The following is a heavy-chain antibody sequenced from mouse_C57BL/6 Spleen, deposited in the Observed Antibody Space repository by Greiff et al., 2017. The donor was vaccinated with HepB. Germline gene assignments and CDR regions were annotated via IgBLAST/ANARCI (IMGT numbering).Heavy chain of an antibody. CDR2: IYPGDGDT. CDR1: GYAFSSYW. J-gene: IGHJ4*01. D-gene: IGHD1-1*01. V-gene: IGHV1-80*01. Sequence: QVQLQQSGAELVKPGASVKISCKASGYAFSSYWMNWVKQRPGKGLEWIGQIYPGDGDTNYNGKFKGKATLTADKSSSTAYMQLSSLTSEDSAVYFCARSLLRSYYYAMDYWGQGTSVTVSS. CDR3: ARSLLRSYYYAMDY.